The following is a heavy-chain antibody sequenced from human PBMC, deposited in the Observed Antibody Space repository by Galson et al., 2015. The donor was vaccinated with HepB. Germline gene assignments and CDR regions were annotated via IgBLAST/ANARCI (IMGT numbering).Heavy chain of an antibody. CDR2: VSYTGNT. CDR3: ATMGGATTWYFDY. CDR1: GGSINSYY. V-gene: IGHV4-59*01. Sequence: ETLSLTCTVSGGSINSYYWTWIRQPPGKRLEWIGYVSYTGNTNYNPSLESRVTISIDTSKNQFSLKLTSVTAADTAVYYCATMGGATTWYFDYWGQGSLVTVSS. J-gene: IGHJ4*02. D-gene: IGHD1-26*01.